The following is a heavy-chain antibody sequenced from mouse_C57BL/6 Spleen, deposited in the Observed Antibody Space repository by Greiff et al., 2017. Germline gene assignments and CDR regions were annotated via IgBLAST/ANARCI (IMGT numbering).Heavy chain of an antibody. CDR2: IRSKSSNYAT. J-gene: IGHJ3*01. D-gene: IGHD3-2*02. CDR3: VRAHSSGYEDWFAY. CDR1: GFTFNTYA. Sequence: EVQRVESGGGLVQPKGSLKLSCAASGFTFNTYAMHWVRQAPGKGLEWVARIRSKSSNYATYYADSVKDRFTISRDDSQSMLYLQMNNLKTEDTAMYYCVRAHSSGYEDWFAYWGQGTLVTVSA. V-gene: IGHV10-3*01.